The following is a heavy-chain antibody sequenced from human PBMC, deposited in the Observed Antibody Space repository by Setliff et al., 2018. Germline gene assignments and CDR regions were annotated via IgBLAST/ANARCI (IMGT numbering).Heavy chain of an antibody. CDR2: IYTSWST. J-gene: IGHJ4*02. CDR1: GGSISSRTYY. CDR3: ARGFLRYDSGTYYTY. V-gene: IGHV4-61*09. Sequence: SETLSLTCTVSGGSISSRTYYWSWIRQPAGKGLEWIGHIYTSWSTVYNPSLKSRVTISLATSKNHFSLKLSSVTAADTAVYYCARGFLRYDSGTYYTYWGQGTLVTVSS. D-gene: IGHD3-10*01.